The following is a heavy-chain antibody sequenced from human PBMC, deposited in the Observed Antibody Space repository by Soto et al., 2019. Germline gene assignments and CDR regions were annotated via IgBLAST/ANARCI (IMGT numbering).Heavy chain of an antibody. CDR3: AGVKCLERGWFDP. Sequence: ASVKVSCKASGYTFTSYGISWVRQAPGQGLEWMGWISAYNGNTNYVQKLQGRVTITTDTSTSTAYMELRSLRSDDTTVYYCAGVKCLERGWFDPWGQGTRVTVPS. CDR1: GYTFTSYG. J-gene: IGHJ5*02. CDR2: ISAYNGNT. V-gene: IGHV1-18*01. D-gene: IGHD1-1*01.